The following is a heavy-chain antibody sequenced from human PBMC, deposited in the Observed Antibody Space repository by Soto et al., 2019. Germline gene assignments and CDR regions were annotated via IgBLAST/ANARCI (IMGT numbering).Heavy chain of an antibody. CDR3: ARDLDSSGLEAEYGMDV. CDR2: ISGSAIYT. J-gene: IGHJ6*02. CDR1: GFTFSDYY. V-gene: IGHV3-11*06. D-gene: IGHD3-22*01. Sequence: QEQLVESGGGLAKPGGSLRLSCEASGFTFSDYYMSWIRQAPGKGLEWVSYISGSAIYTKYADSVRGRFTISRDNAKNSLYLQMNILRAEDTAVYYCARDLDSSGLEAEYGMDVWGQGTTVTVSS.